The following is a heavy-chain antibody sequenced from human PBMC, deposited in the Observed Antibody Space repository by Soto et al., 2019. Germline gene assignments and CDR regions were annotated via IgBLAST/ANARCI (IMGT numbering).Heavy chain of an antibody. CDR3: ARGSTMNFDY. CDR2: INPDSGGT. J-gene: IGHJ4*02. D-gene: IGHD3-22*01. CDR1: GYTFTGYY. V-gene: IGHV1-2*04. Sequence: VQLVQSGAEVKKPGASVKVSCKASGYTFTGYYIHWVRQAPGQGLAWMGWINPDSGGTNFAQKFQGWVTMTRDTSFSTAYMELSRLRSDDTAVYYCARGSTMNFDYWGQGTLVTVSS.